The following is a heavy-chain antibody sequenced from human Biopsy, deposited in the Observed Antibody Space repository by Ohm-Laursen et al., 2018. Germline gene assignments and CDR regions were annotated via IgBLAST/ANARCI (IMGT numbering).Heavy chain of an antibody. V-gene: IGHV4-31*01. CDR1: GGSISSGFSY. D-gene: IGHD3-22*01. Sequence: SETLSLTCTVSGGSISSGFSYWSWIRQRPGKGLEWIGSFLNSANTYYNPSLKNLITISGDTSKNQFSLKLNSVTAADTAVYYCARGDYFDSNGYFWFDPWGQGTLVTVSS. CDR3: ARGDYFDSNGYFWFDP. J-gene: IGHJ5*02. CDR2: FLNSANT.